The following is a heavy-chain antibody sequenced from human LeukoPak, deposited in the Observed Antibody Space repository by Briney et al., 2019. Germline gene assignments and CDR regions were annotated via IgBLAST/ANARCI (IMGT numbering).Heavy chain of an antibody. D-gene: IGHD3-10*01. CDR2: ISYDGSNK. CDR3: ARDRGYYGSGSYYNDY. J-gene: IGHJ4*02. CDR1: GFTFSSYG. Sequence: GGSLRLSCAASGFTFSSYGMHWVRQAPGKGLEWVAVISYDGSNKYYADSVKGRFTISRDNSKNTLYLQMNSLRAEDTAVYYCARDRGYYGSGSYYNDYWGQGTLVTVSS. V-gene: IGHV3-30*03.